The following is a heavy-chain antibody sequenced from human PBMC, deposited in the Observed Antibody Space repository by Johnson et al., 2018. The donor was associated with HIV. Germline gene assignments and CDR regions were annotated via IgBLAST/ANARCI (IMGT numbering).Heavy chain of an antibody. J-gene: IGHJ3*02. CDR3: ARSQTMIVDGAYAFDI. CDR2: ISYDGSNK. D-gene: IGHD3-22*01. V-gene: IGHV3-30-3*01. Sequence: QMQLVESGGGVVQPGRSLRLSCAASGFTFSSYAMHWVRQAPGKGLEWVAVISYDGSNKYYADSVKGRFTISRDNSKNTLYLQMNSLRAEDTAVYYCARSQTMIVDGAYAFDIWGQGTMVTVSS. CDR1: GFTFSSYA.